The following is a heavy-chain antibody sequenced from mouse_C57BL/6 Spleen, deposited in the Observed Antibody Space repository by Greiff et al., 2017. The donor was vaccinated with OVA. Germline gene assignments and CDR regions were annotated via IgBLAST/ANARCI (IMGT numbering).Heavy chain of an antibody. V-gene: IGHV1-15*01. D-gene: IGHD2-4*01. CDR2: IDPEPGGT. CDR3: TRTLYDYDGNYFDY. J-gene: IGHJ2*01. CDR1: GYTFTDYE. Sequence: QVQLQQSGAELVRPGASVTLSCKASGYTFTDYEMHWVKQTPVHGLEWIGSIDPEPGGTAYNQKFKGTAILTADKSSSTAYMELRSLTSEDAAVYYCTRTLYDYDGNYFDYWGQGTTLTVSS.